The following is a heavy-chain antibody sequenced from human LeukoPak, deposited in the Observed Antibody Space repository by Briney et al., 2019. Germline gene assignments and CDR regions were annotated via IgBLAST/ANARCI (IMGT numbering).Heavy chain of an antibody. D-gene: IGHD3-3*01. CDR3: ATQPPLSGYYTVDY. CDR1: GFTFSSYG. Sequence: PGGSLRLSCAASGFTFSSYGMHWVRQAPGKGLEWVAVISYDGSNKYYADSVKGRFTISRDNSKNTLYLQMNTLRVEDTAVYYCATQPPLSGYYTVDYWGQGALVTVSS. CDR2: ISYDGSNK. V-gene: IGHV3-30*03. J-gene: IGHJ4*02.